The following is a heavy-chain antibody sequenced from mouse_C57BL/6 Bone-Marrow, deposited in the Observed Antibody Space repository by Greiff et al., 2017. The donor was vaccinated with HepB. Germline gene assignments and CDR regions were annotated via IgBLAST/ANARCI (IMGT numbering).Heavy chain of an antibody. D-gene: IGHD1-1*01. CDR2: IDPENGDT. V-gene: IGHV14-4*01. J-gene: IGHJ1*03. CDR3: TPITTVVAPDWYFDV. CDR1: GFNIKDDY. Sequence: QRVESGAELVRPGASVKLSCTASGFNIKDDYMHWVKQRPEQGLEWIGWIDPENGDTEYASKFQGKATITADTSSNTAYLQLSSLTSEYTAVYYCTPITTVVAPDWYFDVWGTGTTVTVSS.